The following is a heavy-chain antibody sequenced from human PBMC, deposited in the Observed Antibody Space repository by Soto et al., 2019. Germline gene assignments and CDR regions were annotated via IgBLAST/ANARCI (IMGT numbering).Heavy chain of an antibody. V-gene: IGHV3-30*18. CDR2: ISYDGSNK. CDR3: AKDLPTCSGGSCYPDAFDI. D-gene: IGHD2-15*01. J-gene: IGHJ3*02. Sequence: PGGSLRLSCAASGFTFSSYGMHWVRQAPGKGLEWVAVISYDGSNKYYADSVKGRFTISRDNSKNTLYLQMNSLRAEDTAVYYCAKDLPTCSGGSCYPDAFDIWGQGTMVTVSS. CDR1: GFTFSSYG.